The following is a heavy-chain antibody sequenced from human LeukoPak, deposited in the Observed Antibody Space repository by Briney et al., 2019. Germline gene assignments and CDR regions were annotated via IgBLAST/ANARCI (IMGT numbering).Heavy chain of an antibody. J-gene: IGHJ5*01. V-gene: IGHV3-23*01. Sequence: GGSLRLSCAASGFTFDDYGMSWVRQAPGRGLEGVSGITGSGATTHYADCVKGRFTISRDSSKNTLYLQMNSLRAEDTAVYYCAKDDNWLQFESWGQGTLVTVSS. CDR1: GFTFDDYG. D-gene: IGHD5-24*01. CDR2: ITGSGATT. CDR3: AKDDNWLQFES.